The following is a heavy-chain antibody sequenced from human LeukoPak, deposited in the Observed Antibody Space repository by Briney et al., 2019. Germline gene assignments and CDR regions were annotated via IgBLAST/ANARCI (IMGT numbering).Heavy chain of an antibody. D-gene: IGHD6-19*01. CDR1: GFTFSSYA. V-gene: IGHV3-64*01. J-gene: IGHJ4*02. CDR3: ARGVAVAEPSDY. CDR2: ISSNGGST. Sequence: PGGSLRLSCAASGFTFSSYAMHWVRQAPGKGLEYVSAISSNGGSTYYANSVKGRFTISRDNSKNTLYRQMGSLRAEDLAVCYCARGVAVAEPSDYWGQGTLVTVSS.